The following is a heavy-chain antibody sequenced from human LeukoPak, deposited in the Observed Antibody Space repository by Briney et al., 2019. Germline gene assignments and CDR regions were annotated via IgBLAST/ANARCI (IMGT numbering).Heavy chain of an antibody. CDR1: GFTFSSYA. J-gene: IGHJ4*02. Sequence: PGGSLRLFCAASGFTFSSYAMSGVGQAPGKGLEWVSAISGSGGSTYYAHSVKGRFTISRDNSKNTLYLQMNSLRAEDTAVYYCATKKRGGFCDYWGQGTLVTVSS. D-gene: IGHD3-10*01. CDR3: ATKKRGGFCDY. V-gene: IGHV3-23*01. CDR2: ISGSGGST.